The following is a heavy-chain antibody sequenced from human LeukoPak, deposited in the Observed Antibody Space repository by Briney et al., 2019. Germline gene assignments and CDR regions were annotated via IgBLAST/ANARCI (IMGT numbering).Heavy chain of an antibody. CDR3: DDAGGSYGSSGTHYDY. V-gene: IGHV3-64D*06. CDR2: IRSNGGST. CDR1: GFTFSSYA. J-gene: IGHJ4*02. D-gene: IGHD3-10*01. Sequence: SGGSLRLSCSASGFTFSSYAMHWVRQAPGKGLECVSAIRSNGGSTYSADSVKGRFTISRDNSKYTLYHQMRSLRVEVPDVYYCDDAGGSYGSSGTHYDYWGQGTLVTVSS.